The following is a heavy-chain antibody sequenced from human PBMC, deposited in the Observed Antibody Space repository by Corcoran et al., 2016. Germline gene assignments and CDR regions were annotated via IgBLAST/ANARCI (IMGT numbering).Heavy chain of an antibody. CDR1: GLTVSNHY. V-gene: IGHV3-53*01. J-gene: IGHJ4*02. Sequence: EVQLVESGGGLIQPGGSLRLSCAASGLTVSNHYMSWVRQAPGKGLEWVSVIYSGGSTDYADSVKGRFPISRDNSKNTLYLQMNSLRADDTAVYYCVYDYTGWGQGTLVTVSS. D-gene: IGHD4-4*01. CDR2: IYSGGST. CDR3: VYDYTG.